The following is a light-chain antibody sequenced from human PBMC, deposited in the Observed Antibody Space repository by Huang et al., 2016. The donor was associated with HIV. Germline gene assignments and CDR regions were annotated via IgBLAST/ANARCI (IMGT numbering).Light chain of an antibody. CDR2: TAS. CDR1: RVISSS. Sequence: DIQMSQSPSSLSASVGDRVTITCRASRVISSSLAWYEQKPGKAPKLLVYTASRLESGVPSRFSGSGSGPDYTLTISSLQPEDFATYYCQQYYSTPLTFGGGTKVEIK. CDR3: QQYYSTPLT. V-gene: IGKV1-NL1*01. J-gene: IGKJ4*01.